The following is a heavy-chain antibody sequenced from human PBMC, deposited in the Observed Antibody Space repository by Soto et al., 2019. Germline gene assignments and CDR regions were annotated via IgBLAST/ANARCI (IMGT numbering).Heavy chain of an antibody. J-gene: IGHJ4*02. CDR1: GFTFSSYS. Sequence: GGSLRLSCAASGFTFSSYSMNWVRQAPGKGLEWVSSISSSSSYIYYADSVKGRFTISRDNAKNSLYLQMNSLRAEDTAVYYCASGYCSGGSCYSVNWGQGTLVTVSS. CDR3: ASGYCSGGSCYSVN. V-gene: IGHV3-21*01. D-gene: IGHD2-15*01. CDR2: ISSSSSYI.